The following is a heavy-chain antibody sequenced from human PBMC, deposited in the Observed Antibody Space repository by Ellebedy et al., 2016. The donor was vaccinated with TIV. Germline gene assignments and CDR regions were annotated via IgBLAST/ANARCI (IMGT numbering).Heavy chain of an antibody. CDR2: INGDGRST. J-gene: IGHJ3*02. CDR1: GFTFSTYW. D-gene: IGHD2-15*01. Sequence: GESLKISCAASGFTFSTYWMHWVRQAPGKGLVWVSRINGDGRSTSYADSVKGRFTISRDNAKNTLYVQMNSLRAEDTAVYYCVREREYCSGGNCLGSAFDIWGQGTMVTVSS. V-gene: IGHV3-74*01. CDR3: VREREYCSGGNCLGSAFDI.